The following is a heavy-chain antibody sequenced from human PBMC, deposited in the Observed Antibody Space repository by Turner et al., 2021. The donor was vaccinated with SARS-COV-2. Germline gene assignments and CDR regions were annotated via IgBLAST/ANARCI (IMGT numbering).Heavy chain of an antibody. J-gene: IGHJ5*02. V-gene: IGHV4-59*01. CDR2: IYYSGST. CDR3: ARRTGEWLVPGWFDP. D-gene: IGHD6-19*01. Sequence: QVQLQESGQGLVKPPETLSLTCTVPGGPISSSYWSWIRQPPGKGLEWIGYIYYSGSTNYNYSLKSRVTISVDTSKNQFSLKLSSVTAADTAVYYCARRTGEWLVPGWFDPWGQGTLVTVSS. CDR1: GGPISSSY.